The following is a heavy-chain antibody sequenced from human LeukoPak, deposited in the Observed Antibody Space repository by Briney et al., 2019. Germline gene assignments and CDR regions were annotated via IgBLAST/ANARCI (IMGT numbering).Heavy chain of an antibody. V-gene: IGHV1-2*02. CDR3: ARDEGRVSGSFNP. Sequence: ASVKVSCKASGGTFSSYAISWVRQAPGQGLEWMGWINPSSGGSTYAQKFQGRVTMTRDTSISTAYMELRSLRSDDTAVYYCARDEGRVSGSFNPWGRGTLVTVSS. CDR1: GGTFSSYA. CDR2: INPSSGGS. J-gene: IGHJ5*02. D-gene: IGHD3-10*01.